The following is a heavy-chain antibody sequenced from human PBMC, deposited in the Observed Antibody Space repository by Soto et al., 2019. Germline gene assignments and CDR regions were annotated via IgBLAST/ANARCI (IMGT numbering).Heavy chain of an antibody. V-gene: IGHV3-72*01. CDR2: IKNKANSYTT. D-gene: IGHD1-26*01. CDR1: GFIFSDLY. Sequence: VQLVESGGGLVQPGGSLRLYCAASGFIFSDLYMDWVRQAPGKGLEWVGRIKNKANSYTTEYAASVKGRFTISRDDSKNSLYLQMNSLKTEDTAVYYCTRISLVGATGGRYFDYWGQGTLLTVSS. CDR3: TRISLVGATGGRYFDY. J-gene: IGHJ4*02.